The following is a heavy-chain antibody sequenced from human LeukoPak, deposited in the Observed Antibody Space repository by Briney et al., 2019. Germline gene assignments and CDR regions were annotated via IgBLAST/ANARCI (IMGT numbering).Heavy chain of an antibody. Sequence: GGSLRLSCAASGFTVSSAYMTWVRQASGKGLEWVSVIYIGGSTYYADSVKGRFTISRDNSRNTLYLQMNSLRTEDTAVYYCARGGYGSSTYYNNFDFWGQGTLVSVSS. V-gene: IGHV3-53*01. CDR2: IYIGGST. CDR3: ARGGYGSSTYYNNFDF. D-gene: IGHD3-10*01. J-gene: IGHJ4*02. CDR1: GFTVSSAY.